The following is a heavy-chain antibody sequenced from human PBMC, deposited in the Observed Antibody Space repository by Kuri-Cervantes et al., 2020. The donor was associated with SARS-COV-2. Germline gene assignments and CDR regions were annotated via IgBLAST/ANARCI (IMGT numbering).Heavy chain of an antibody. CDR3: AAGGEYQMLGPYLNY. V-gene: IGHV1-69*04. J-gene: IGHJ4*02. Sequence: SVKVSCKASGDTFSAYAISWVRQAPGQGLEGMGRLSPVLRTTHYAQKFQGRLTITADNSTTTAYMDLGSLKSDDTAVYYCAAGGEYQMLGPYLNYWGQGTLVTVSS. CDR1: GDTFSAYA. D-gene: IGHD3-16*01. CDR2: LSPVLRTT.